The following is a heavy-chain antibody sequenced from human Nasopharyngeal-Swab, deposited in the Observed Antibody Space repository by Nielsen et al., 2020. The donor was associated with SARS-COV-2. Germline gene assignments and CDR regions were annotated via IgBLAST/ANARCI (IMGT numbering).Heavy chain of an antibody. CDR1: GGSISSSSYY. Sequence: SETLSLTCTVSGGSISSSSYYWGWIRQPPGKGLEWIGSIYYSGSTYYNPSLKSRDTISVDTSKNQFSLKLSSVTAADTAVYYCFGMEWLRGPFDYWGQGTLVTVSS. CDR2: IYYSGST. CDR3: FGMEWLRGPFDY. J-gene: IGHJ4*02. V-gene: IGHV4-39*01. D-gene: IGHD3-3*01.